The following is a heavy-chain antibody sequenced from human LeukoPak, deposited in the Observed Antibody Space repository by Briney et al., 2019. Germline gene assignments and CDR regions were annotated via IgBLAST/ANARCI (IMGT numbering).Heavy chain of an antibody. CDR2: ISYDGSNK. J-gene: IGHJ4*02. CDR3: ASTVPLLYYFDY. CDR1: GFTFSSYA. Sequence: PGGSLRLSCAASGFTFSSYAMHWVRQAPGKGLEWVAVISYDGSNKYYADSVKGRFTISRDNSKNTLYLQMNSLRAEDTAVYYCASTVPLLYYFDYGGQEPLVTVSS. D-gene: IGHD1-26*01. V-gene: IGHV3-30-3*01.